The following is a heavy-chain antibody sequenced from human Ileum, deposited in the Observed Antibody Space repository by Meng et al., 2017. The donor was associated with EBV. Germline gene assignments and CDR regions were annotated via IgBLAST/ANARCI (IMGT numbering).Heavy chain of an antibody. V-gene: IGHV4-59*08. CDR2: IYYSGST. CDR1: GGSISSYY. Sequence: VRRPGAGPVLVKPSETLSLTCTVSGGSISSYYWSWIRQPPGKGLEWIGYIYYSGSTNYNPSLKSRVTISVDTSKNQFSLNLSSVTAADTAVYYCARGGWSLDYWGQGTLVTVSS. J-gene: IGHJ4*02. D-gene: IGHD2-15*01. CDR3: ARGGWSLDY.